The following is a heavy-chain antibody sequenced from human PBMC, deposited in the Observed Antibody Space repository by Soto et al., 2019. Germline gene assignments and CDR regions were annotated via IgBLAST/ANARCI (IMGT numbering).Heavy chain of an antibody. CDR3: ARDKYCYGSGKDGMDV. V-gene: IGHV4-31*03. CDR1: GGSISSGGYY. CDR2: IYYSGST. J-gene: IGHJ6*02. D-gene: IGHD3-10*01. Sequence: SETLSLTCTVSGGSISSGGYYWTWIRQHPGKGLEWIGYIYYSGSTYYNPSLKSRVTISVDTSKNQFSLKLSSVTAADTAVYYCARDKYCYGSGKDGMDVWGQGTTVTVSS.